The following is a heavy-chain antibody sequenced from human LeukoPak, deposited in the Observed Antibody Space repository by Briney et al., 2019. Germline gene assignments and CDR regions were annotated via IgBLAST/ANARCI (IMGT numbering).Heavy chain of an antibody. Sequence: PGGSLRLSCAASGFTFSSYEMSWVRQAPGKGLEWVSYISISGSTIYYADSVKGRFTISRDNAKNSVYLEMNSLRAEDTGVYYCARAGYDNSGYYFNFDYWGQGSLVTVSS. V-gene: IGHV3-48*03. J-gene: IGHJ4*02. CDR3: ARAGYDNSGYYFNFDY. CDR2: ISISGSTI. CDR1: GFTFSSYE. D-gene: IGHD3-22*01.